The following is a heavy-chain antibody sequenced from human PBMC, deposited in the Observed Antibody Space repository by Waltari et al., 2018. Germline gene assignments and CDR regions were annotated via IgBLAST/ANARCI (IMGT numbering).Heavy chain of an antibody. CDR2: INPNSGGT. D-gene: IGHD6-13*01. J-gene: IGHJ4*02. Sequence: QVQLVQPGAELKKPGASVKVSCKASGYTFTGYYIHWVRQAPGQGLEWMGWINPNSGGTNYAQKFQGRVTMTRDTSISTAYMELSRLRSDDTAVYYCAREAAARSYFDYWGQGTLVTVSS. CDR1: GYTFTGYY. CDR3: AREAAARSYFDY. V-gene: IGHV1-2*02.